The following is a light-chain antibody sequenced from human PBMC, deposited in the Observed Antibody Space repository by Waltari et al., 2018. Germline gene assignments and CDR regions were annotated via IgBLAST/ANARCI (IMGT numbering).Light chain of an antibody. V-gene: IGKV1-5*03. CDR1: QNVGTW. J-gene: IGKJ2*01. CDR2: MAS. CDR3: QQYSSFST. Sequence: DIQMTQSPSTLSASVGDRVTISCRASQNVGTWLAWYQQKPGKAPKLLIYMASSLESGVPSRFSGSGSGTEFTLTISSLQPDDFVTYSCQQYSSFSTFGQGTKV.